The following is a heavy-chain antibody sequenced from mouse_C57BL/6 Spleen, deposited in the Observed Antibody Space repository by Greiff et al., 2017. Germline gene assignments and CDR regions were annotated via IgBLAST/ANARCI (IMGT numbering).Heavy chain of an antibody. CDR1: GFTFTDYY. V-gene: IGHV7-3*01. D-gene: IGHD1-1*01. CDR3: ARYNYGSSYVAY. CDR2: IRNKANGYTT. Sequence: EVQGVESGGGLVQPGGSLSLSCAASGFTFTDYYMSWVRQPPGKALEWLGFIRNKANGYTTEYSASVKGRFTISRDNSQSILYLQMNALRAEDSATYYCARYNYGSSYVAYWGQGTLVTVSA. J-gene: IGHJ3*01.